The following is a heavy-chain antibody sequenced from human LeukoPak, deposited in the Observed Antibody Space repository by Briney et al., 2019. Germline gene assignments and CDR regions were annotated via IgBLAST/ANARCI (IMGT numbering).Heavy chain of an antibody. Sequence: GASVKVSCKASGYTFTSYGISWVRQAPGQGLEWMGWISAYSGSTKYAQKFQDRVTMTTDASTSTAYMELSRLRSDDTAVYYCARDQITTIVVGLSYYGMDVWGQGTTDTVSS. V-gene: IGHV1-18*01. J-gene: IGHJ6*02. CDR3: ARDQITTIVVGLSYYGMDV. CDR1: GYTFTSYG. CDR2: ISAYSGST. D-gene: IGHD3-22*01.